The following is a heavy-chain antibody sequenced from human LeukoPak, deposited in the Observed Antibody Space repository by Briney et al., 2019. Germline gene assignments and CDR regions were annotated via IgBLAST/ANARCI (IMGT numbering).Heavy chain of an antibody. D-gene: IGHD6-13*01. V-gene: IGHV3-7*01. J-gene: IGHJ4*02. Sequence: GGSLRLSCAASGFTFSSYWMSWVRQAPGKGLEWVANIKQDGSEKYYVDSVKGRLTISRDNAKNSLYLQMNSLRAEDTAVYYCARLGSSSWYGYFDYWGQGALVTVSS. CDR1: GFTFSSYW. CDR2: IKQDGSEK. CDR3: ARLGSSSWYGYFDY.